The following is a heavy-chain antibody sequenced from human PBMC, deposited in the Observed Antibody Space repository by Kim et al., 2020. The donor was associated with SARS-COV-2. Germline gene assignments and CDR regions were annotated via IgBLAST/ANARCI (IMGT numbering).Heavy chain of an antibody. D-gene: IGHD2-2*01. Sequence: SETLSLTCTVSGGSISSYYWSWIRQPPGKGLEWIGYIYYSGSTNYNPSLKSRVTISVDTSKNQFSLKLSSVTAADTAVYYCARRRYCSSTSCYGYYFDYWGQGTLVTVSS. J-gene: IGHJ4*02. CDR3: ARRRYCSSTSCYGYYFDY. V-gene: IGHV4-59*08. CDR2: IYYSGST. CDR1: GGSISSYY.